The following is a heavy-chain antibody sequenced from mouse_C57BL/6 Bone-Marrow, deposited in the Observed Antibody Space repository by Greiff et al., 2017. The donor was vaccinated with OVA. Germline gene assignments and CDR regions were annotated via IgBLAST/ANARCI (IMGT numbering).Heavy chain of an antibody. Sequence: EVKLVESGPGLAKPSQTLSLTCSVTGYSITSDYWNWIRKFPGNKLEYMGYISYSGSTYYNPSLKSRISITRDTSKNQYYLQLNSVTTEDTATYYCARFYDYDEGAMDYWGQGTSVTVSS. CDR1: GYSITSDY. V-gene: IGHV3-8*01. CDR3: ARFYDYDEGAMDY. D-gene: IGHD2-4*01. J-gene: IGHJ4*01. CDR2: ISYSGST.